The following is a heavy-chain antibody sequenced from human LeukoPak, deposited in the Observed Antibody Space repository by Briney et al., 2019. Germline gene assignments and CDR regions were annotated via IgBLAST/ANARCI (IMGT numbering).Heavy chain of an antibody. CDR2: ISSNGGST. CDR3: AKSGYNRFDY. D-gene: IGHD5-24*01. V-gene: IGHV3-64*01. J-gene: IGHJ4*02. Sequence: GGSLRLSCAASGFTFSSYAMHWVRQAPGKGLEYVSAISSNGGSTYYANSVKGRFTISRDNSKNTLYLQMNSLRAEDTAVYYCAKSGYNRFDYWGQGTLVTVSS. CDR1: GFTFSSYA.